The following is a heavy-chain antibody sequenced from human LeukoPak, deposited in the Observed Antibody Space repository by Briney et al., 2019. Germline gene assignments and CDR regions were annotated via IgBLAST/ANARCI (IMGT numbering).Heavy chain of an antibody. CDR1: GFTASNHH. CDR3: ARERDYDTYFDY. D-gene: IGHD3-22*01. J-gene: IGHJ4*02. V-gene: IGHV3-53*01. Sequence: PGGSLRLSCAVSGFTASNHHMAWVRQAPGKGLEWVSVRQPGNVSYYADSVTGRFTTSTDSSKNTLFLQMRDLRAEDTALYYCARERDYDTYFDYWGQGTLVIVSS. CDR2: RQPGNVS.